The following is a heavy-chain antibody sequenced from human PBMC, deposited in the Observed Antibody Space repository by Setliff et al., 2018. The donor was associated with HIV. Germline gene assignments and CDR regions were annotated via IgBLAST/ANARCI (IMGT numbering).Heavy chain of an antibody. CDR3: ARRSGAAVFYYFDY. D-gene: IGHD6-13*01. CDR1: GGSIGSYC. V-gene: IGHV4-59*01. CDR2: ICYSATT. J-gene: IGHJ4*02. Sequence: PSETLSLTCTVSGGSIGSYCWSRIRQPPGKGLEWIGTICYSATTNYNPSLKNRVAISVDTSKNQFSLKLTSVTPADTAVYYCARRSGAAVFYYFDYWGQGTLVTVSS.